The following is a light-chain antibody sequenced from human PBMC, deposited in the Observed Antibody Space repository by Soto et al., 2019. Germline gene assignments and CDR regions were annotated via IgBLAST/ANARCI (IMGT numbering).Light chain of an antibody. Sequence: QSALTQPASVSGSHGRSITISCTGTSSEVGGYDYVSWYQLHPGKAPKLMVFEVSNRPSGVSYRFSGSKSGNTASLTISGLQAEDEADYFCSSYSISTAYLFGTGTNLTVL. CDR1: SSEVGGYDY. J-gene: IGLJ1*01. CDR2: EVS. CDR3: SSYSISTAYL. V-gene: IGLV2-14*01.